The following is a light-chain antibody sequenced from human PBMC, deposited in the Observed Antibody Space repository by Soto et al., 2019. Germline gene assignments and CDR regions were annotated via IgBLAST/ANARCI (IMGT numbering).Light chain of an antibody. Sequence: DIQMTQSPATLSASVGERVTLTCRASQSISIWLAWYQQKPGKAPKLLIYKESSLESGVPLRSSGSGSGTEFTLTISSLQPDYFSTYYCQQYNSFSYTFGQGTMLVI. CDR1: QSISIW. CDR2: KES. V-gene: IGKV1-5*03. CDR3: QQYNSFSYT. J-gene: IGKJ2*01.